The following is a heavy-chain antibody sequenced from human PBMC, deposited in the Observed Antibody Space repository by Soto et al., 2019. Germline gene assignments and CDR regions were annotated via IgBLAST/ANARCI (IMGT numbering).Heavy chain of an antibody. J-gene: IGHJ4*02. D-gene: IGHD3-10*01. V-gene: IGHV4-34*01. CDR1: GGSFSGYY. CDR3: GRALLLFGELSTRFVY. CDR2: INHSGST. Sequence: PSETLSLTCAVYGGSFSGYYWSCIRQPPGKGLEWIGEINHSGSTNYNPSLKSRVTISVDTSKNQFSLKLSSVTAADTAVYYCGRALLLFGELSTRFVYRGPGLLVT.